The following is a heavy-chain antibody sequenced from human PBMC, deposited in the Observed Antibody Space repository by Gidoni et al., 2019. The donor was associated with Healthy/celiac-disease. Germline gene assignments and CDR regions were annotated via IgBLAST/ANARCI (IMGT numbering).Heavy chain of an antibody. V-gene: IGHV3-30*18. CDR1: GFTFSSYG. Sequence: QVQLVESGGGVVQPGRSLRLSCAASGFTFSSYGMHWVRQAPGKGLEWVAVISYDGSNKYYADSVKGRFTISRDNSKNTLYLQMNSLRAEDTAVYYCAKDRLITMIVAYHGDYFDYWGQGTLVTVSS. D-gene: IGHD3-22*01. CDR2: ISYDGSNK. CDR3: AKDRLITMIVAYHGDYFDY. J-gene: IGHJ4*02.